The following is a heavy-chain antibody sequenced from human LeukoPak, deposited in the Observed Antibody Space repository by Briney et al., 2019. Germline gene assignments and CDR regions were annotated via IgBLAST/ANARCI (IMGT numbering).Heavy chain of an antibody. CDR1: GFTFSSYA. CDR2: ISGSGGST. J-gene: IGHJ3*02. V-gene: IGHV3-23*01. D-gene: IGHD3-3*01. Sequence: GGSLRLSCAASGFTFSSYAMSWVRQAPGKGLERVSAISGSGGSTYYADSVKGRFTISRDNSKNTLYLQMNSLRAEDTAVYYCAKDILGEYYDFWSGYPRRQEGDAFDIWGQGTMVTVSS. CDR3: AKDILGEYYDFWSGYPRRQEGDAFDI.